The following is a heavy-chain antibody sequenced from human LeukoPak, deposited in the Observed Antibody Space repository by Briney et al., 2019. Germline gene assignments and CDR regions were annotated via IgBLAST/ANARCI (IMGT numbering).Heavy chain of an antibody. Sequence: PGGSLRLSCAASGFTFDDYVMHWVGQAPGRGLEWVSGISANSANIGYADSVKGRFTLSRDNAKNSLYLQMNSLRTEDTALYYCARDFCTGCNYYFYGTDVWGRGTTVTVSS. V-gene: IGHV3-9*01. J-gene: IGHJ6*02. CDR2: ISANSANI. D-gene: IGHD2-2*01. CDR1: GFTFDDYV. CDR3: ARDFCTGCNYYFYGTDV.